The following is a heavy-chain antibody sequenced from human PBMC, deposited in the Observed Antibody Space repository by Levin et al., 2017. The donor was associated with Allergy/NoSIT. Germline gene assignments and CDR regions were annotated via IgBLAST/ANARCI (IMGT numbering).Heavy chain of an antibody. V-gene: IGHV4-34*01. D-gene: IGHD2-15*01. CDR1: VWSFSGYY. CDR2: INHSGST. J-gene: IGHJ6*03. Sequence: SETLSLTCAVYVWSFSGYYWSWIRQPPLKGLEWIGEINHSGSTNYNPSLKSRVTISVDTSKNQFSLKLSSVTAADTAVYYCARGVIVVVVAAPAYYYYYMDVWGKGTTVTVSS. CDR3: ARGVIVVVVAAPAYYYYYMDV.